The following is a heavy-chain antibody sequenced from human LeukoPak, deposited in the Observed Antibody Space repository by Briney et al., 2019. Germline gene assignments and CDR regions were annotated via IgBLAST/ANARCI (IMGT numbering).Heavy chain of an antibody. Sequence: SETLSLTCTVSGGSISSYYWSWIRQPPGKGLEWIGYIYYSGSTNYNPSLKSRVTISVDTSKNQFSPKLSSVTAADTAVYYCARGVRNYYGSGSYIYWFDPWGQGTLVTVSS. D-gene: IGHD3-10*01. CDR3: ARGVRNYYGSGSYIYWFDP. V-gene: IGHV4-59*01. CDR2: IYYSGST. CDR1: GGSISSYY. J-gene: IGHJ5*02.